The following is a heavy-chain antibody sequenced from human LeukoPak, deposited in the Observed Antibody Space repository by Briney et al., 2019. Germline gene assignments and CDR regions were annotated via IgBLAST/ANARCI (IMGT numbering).Heavy chain of an antibody. Sequence: PGGSLRLSCAASGFTFSSYAMSWVRQAPGKGLEWVSAISGSGGSTYYADSVKGRFTISRDNSKNTLYLQMNSLRAEDTAVYYCARDRGGAYDFWSGYYTGYFDYWGQGTLVPVSS. CDR3: ARDRGGAYDFWSGYYTGYFDY. CDR1: GFTFSSYA. V-gene: IGHV3-23*01. J-gene: IGHJ4*02. D-gene: IGHD3-3*01. CDR2: ISGSGGST.